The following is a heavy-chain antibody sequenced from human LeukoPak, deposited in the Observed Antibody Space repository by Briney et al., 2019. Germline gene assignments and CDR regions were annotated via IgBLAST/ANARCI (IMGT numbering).Heavy chain of an antibody. Sequence: ASVKVSPKASGYTLPTFSTSPVRQTPGQRGGWRGWINTYNRNTNYAQNLQGRVTMTTDTSTSTAYLELRSLPSDDTAVYYCAGLGSDGGGGNCYWGQGTLVTVSS. CDR1: GYTLPTFS. D-gene: IGHD2-15*01. CDR3: AGLGSDGGGGNCY. CDR2: INTYNRNT. V-gene: IGHV1-18*01. J-gene: IGHJ4*02.